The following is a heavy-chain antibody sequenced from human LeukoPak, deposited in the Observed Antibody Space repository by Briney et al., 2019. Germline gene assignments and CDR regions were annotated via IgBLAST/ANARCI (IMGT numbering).Heavy chain of an antibody. J-gene: IGHJ4*02. CDR2: IRYDGNNK. CDR3: ARTRVSGGTFYHPFDY. V-gene: IGHV3-30*02. D-gene: IGHD2-15*01. CDR1: GFTFSNYG. Sequence: GGSLRLSCGASGFTFSNYGMLWVRQAPGKGLDWVAFIRYDGNNKLYADSVKGRFTISRDNAKNSLSLQMNSLRAEDTAVYSCARTRVSGGTFYHPFDYWGQGTLVTVSS.